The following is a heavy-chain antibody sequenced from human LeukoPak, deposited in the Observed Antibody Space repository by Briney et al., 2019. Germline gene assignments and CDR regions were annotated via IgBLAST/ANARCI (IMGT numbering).Heavy chain of an antibody. CDR1: GFSLSTYG. D-gene: IGHD1-1*01. CDR3: ARDGGYNWNDEDY. J-gene: IGHJ4*02. CDR2: ISRSSRTI. V-gene: IGHV3-48*02. Sequence: PGRSLRLYCAAFGFSLSTYGMNWVRHPPGKGLEWVSYISRSSRTIYDADYVKGRFASSRDNAKNSLYVQRNSLRDEDRAVYYCARDGGYNWNDEDYWGQGTLVTVSA.